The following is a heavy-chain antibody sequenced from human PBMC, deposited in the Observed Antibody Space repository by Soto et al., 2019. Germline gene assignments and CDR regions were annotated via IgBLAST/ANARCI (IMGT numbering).Heavy chain of an antibody. CDR1: GFTFSHYA. J-gene: IGHJ4*02. CDR3: AKDAIFGVVINLDY. D-gene: IGHD3-3*01. V-gene: IGHV3-30*04. Sequence: GGSLRLSCTASGFTFSHYALHWLRQTPGKGLEWVAYISYHGNTEKYADSVKGRFTISRDNSKNTLYLQMNSLRAEDTAVYYCAKDAIFGVVINLDYWGQGTLVTVSS. CDR2: ISYHGNTE.